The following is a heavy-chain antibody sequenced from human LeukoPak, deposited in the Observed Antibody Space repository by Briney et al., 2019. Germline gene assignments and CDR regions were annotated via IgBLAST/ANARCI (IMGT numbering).Heavy chain of an antibody. CDR3: ARDYGSGSYIGARTYNWFDP. V-gene: IGHV4-34*01. Sequence: SETLSLTCAVYGGSFSGYYWSWIRQPPGKGLEWIGEINHSGSTNYNPSLKSRVTISVDTSKNQFSLKLSSATAADTAVYYCARDYGSGSYIGARTYNWFDPWGQGTLVTVSS. J-gene: IGHJ5*02. CDR1: GGSFSGYY. D-gene: IGHD3-10*01. CDR2: INHSGST.